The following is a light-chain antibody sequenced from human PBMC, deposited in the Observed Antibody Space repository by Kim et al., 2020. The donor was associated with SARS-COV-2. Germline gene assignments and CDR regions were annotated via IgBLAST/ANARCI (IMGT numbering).Light chain of an antibody. V-gene: IGKV1-33*01. J-gene: IGKJ4*01. CDR2: DAS. Sequence: ASVGDRVTITCQASHDINNHLNWYQQKPGKAPKRLIYDASTLETGVPSRFSGSGSETDFTFTITTLQPEDFASYYCQQYDNLPLTFGGGTKVDIK. CDR1: HDINNH. CDR3: QQYDNLPLT.